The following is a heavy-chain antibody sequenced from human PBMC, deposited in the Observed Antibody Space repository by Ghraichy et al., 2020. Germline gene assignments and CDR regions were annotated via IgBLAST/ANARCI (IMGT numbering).Heavy chain of an antibody. V-gene: IGHV4-39*01. CDR2: IYYSGST. CDR1: GGSISSSSYY. J-gene: IGHJ4*02. Sequence: SETLSLTCTVSGGSISSSSYYWGWIRQPPGKGLEWIGSIYYSGSTYYNPSLKSRVTISVDTSKNQFSLKLSSVTAADTAVYYCARLSYFDWFEDYWGQGTLVTVSS. D-gene: IGHD3-9*01. CDR3: ARLSYFDWFEDY.